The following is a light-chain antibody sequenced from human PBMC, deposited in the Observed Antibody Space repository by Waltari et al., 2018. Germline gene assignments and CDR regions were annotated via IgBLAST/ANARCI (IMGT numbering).Light chain of an antibody. Sequence: QSVLTQPPSVSGAPGQRVTIACTGSRPNIGAGHGVHWNQQLQGRAPRLLIPKNINRPSGVPDRISGSNSGTSASLVITGLQAEDEAEFYCQSYDDSLSGYVFGGGTKLTVL. V-gene: IGLV1-40*01. CDR2: KNI. CDR3: QSYDDSLSGYV. J-gene: IGLJ3*02. CDR1: RPNIGAGHG.